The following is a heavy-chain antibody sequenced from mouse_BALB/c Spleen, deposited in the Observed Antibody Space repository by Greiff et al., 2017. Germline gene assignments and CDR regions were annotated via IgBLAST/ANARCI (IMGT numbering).Heavy chain of an antibody. D-gene: IGHD2-1*01. Sequence: EVQRVESGGGLVQPGGSLKLSCAASGFTFSSYTMSWVRQTPEKRLEWVAYISNGGGSTYYPDTVKGRFTISRDNAKNTLYLQMSSLKSEDTAMYYCARQYGNYYFDYWGQGTTLTVSS. CDR3: ARQYGNYYFDY. CDR2: ISNGGGST. V-gene: IGHV5-12-2*01. CDR1: GFTFSSYT. J-gene: IGHJ2*01.